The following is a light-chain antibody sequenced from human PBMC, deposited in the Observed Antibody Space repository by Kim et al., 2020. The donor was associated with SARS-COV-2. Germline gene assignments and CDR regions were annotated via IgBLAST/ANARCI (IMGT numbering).Light chain of an antibody. CDR2: GAS. Sequence: EAPGERATLSCRASQSVYSNLAWYQQKPGQAPRLLIYGASTRATGIPARFSGSGSGTEFTLTISSLQSEDFAVYYCQQYNKWPPIFGPGTKVDIK. V-gene: IGKV3-15*01. CDR1: QSVYSN. CDR3: QQYNKWPPI. J-gene: IGKJ3*01.